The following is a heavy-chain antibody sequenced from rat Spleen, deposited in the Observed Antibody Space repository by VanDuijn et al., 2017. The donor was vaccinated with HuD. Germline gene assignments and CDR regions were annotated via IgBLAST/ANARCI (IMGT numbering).Heavy chain of an antibody. CDR2: INPDGSGT. CDR1: GFTFNNYW. Sequence: EVQLVESGGGLVQPGRSLKLSCVASGFTFNNYWMTWIRQAPGKGLEWVASINPDGSGTYYPDTVKGRFTISRDNAKSTLSLQMDSLRSEDTATYYCARHVNSGYYFDYWGQGVMVTVSS. J-gene: IGHJ2*01. CDR3: ARHVNSGYYFDY. V-gene: IGHV5-31*01. D-gene: IGHD4-3*01.